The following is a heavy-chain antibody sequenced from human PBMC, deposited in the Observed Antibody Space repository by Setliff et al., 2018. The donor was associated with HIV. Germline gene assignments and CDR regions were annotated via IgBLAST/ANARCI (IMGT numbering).Heavy chain of an antibody. V-gene: IGHV3-23*01. CDR1: GFTFSRYP. CDR2: LSEGGYDT. CDR3: AKGAVPAAIGGYYFDS. J-gene: IGHJ4*02. D-gene: IGHD2-2*01. Sequence: GGSLRLSCAASGFTFSRYPMSWVRQAPGKGLEWVSSLSEGGYDTYYAGSVKGRFTISRDNSKNTLYLQMNSLRAEDTAVYFCAKGAVPAAIGGYYFDSWGQGTLVTVSS.